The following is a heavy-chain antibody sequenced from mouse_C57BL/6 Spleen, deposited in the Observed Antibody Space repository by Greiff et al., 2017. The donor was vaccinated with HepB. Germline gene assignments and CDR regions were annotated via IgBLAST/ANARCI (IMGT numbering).Heavy chain of an antibody. V-gene: IGHV1-55*01. CDR2: LSPGSGST. CDR3: ARSMSLYDCGSSSWFAD. CDR1: GYTFTSYR. Sequence: QVQLQQSGAELVKPGASVLMSCKASGYTFTSYRITWVKQRPGPGLARIADLSPGSGSTISSEKCNSKATLTVDTSSSTAYLQLSSLTSEDCAVFYGARSMSLYDCGSSSWFADWSQVTLVTVSA. D-gene: IGHD1-1*01. J-gene: IGHJ3*01.